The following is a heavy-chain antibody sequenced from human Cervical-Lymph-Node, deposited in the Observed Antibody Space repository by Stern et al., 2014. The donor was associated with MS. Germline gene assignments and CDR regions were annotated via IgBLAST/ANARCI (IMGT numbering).Heavy chain of an antibody. CDR3: ARDTSSPERSDW. CDR2: ITNVGST. J-gene: IGHJ4*02. Sequence: VQLVESGGGVIQPGGSLRLSCTASGFTVSRDYMTRVRQAPGKGLELVSLITNVGSTFYTDSVKGRFTISRDDSKNTVYLHMTSLRAEDTAMYYCARDTSSPERSDWWGQGTLVTVSS. CDR1: GFTVSRDY. D-gene: IGHD1-1*01. V-gene: IGHV3-53*01.